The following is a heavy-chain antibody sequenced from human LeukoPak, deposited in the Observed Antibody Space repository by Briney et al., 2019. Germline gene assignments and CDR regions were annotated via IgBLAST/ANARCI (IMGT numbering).Heavy chain of an antibody. Sequence: GASVKVSCKASGGTFSSYAVSWVRLTPGQGLEWLGGIIPVFGTTTYAQKFQAKVTMTADKSTNTAYLEISSLTSDDTAVYYCARAVQVTTGGLFDYWGQGTLVTVSS. CDR1: GGTFSSYA. V-gene: IGHV1-69*06. CDR2: IIPVFGTT. J-gene: IGHJ4*02. D-gene: IGHD4-17*01. CDR3: ARAVQVTTGGLFDY.